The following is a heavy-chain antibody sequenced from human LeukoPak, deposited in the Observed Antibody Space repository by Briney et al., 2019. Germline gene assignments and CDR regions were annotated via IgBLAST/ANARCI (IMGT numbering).Heavy chain of an antibody. CDR2: IWYDASNK. CDR3: ARDLAAGGTWFDP. Sequence: GGSLRLSCAASGFNLSRNGMHWVRQAPGKGLEWVVVIWYDASNKYYADSVKGRFTISRDNSKNTLYLQMNSLRAEDTAVYYCARDLAAGGTWFDPWGQGTLVTVSS. D-gene: IGHD6-13*01. V-gene: IGHV3-33*01. CDR1: GFNLSRNG. J-gene: IGHJ5*02.